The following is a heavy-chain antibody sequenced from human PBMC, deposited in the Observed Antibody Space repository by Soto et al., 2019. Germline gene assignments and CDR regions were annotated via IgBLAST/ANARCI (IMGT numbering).Heavy chain of an antibody. CDR3: AREFYGDSDY. Sequence: SSETLSLTCTVSGGSISSYYWSWIRQPPGKGLEWIGYIYYSGSTNYNPSLKSRVTISVDTSKNQFSLKLSSVTAADTAVYYCAREFYGDSDYWGQGTLVTVSS. V-gene: IGHV4-59*01. CDR2: IYYSGST. CDR1: GGSISSYY. J-gene: IGHJ4*02. D-gene: IGHD4-17*01.